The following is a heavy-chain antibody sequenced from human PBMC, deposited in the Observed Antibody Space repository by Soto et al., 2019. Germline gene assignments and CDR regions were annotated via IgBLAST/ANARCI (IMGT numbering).Heavy chain of an antibody. D-gene: IGHD3-9*01. CDR1: DDSINSDKYY. CDR2: IYYRGNA. CDR3: ARLEGLATISYYFDF. J-gene: IGHJ4*02. V-gene: IGHV4-39*01. Sequence: QLQLQESGPGLVEPSETLSLTCSVSDDSINSDKYYWGWIRQPPGKGLEWIGSIYYRGNAYYNPSLQTRVTISLDKSKSQFYLKLSSVTAADSAVYFCARLEGLATISYYFDFWGPGALVTVSS.